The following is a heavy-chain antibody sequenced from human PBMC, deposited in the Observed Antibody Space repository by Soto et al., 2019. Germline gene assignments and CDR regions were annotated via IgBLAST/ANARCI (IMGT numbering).Heavy chain of an antibody. J-gene: IGHJ6*02. CDR2: ISSSSYYI. CDR1: GLSFSTHS. CDR3: ARNRDPSSKTHGMDV. V-gene: IGHV3-21*06. Sequence: EVQLVESGGGLVEPGGSLRLSCTPSGLSFSTHSMNWVRQAPGKGLEWVSSISSSSYYIYYADSVKGRFTISRDNAKNTLFLQMTSLRADDPAVYYCARNRDPSSKTHGMDVWGQGTTVTVSS.